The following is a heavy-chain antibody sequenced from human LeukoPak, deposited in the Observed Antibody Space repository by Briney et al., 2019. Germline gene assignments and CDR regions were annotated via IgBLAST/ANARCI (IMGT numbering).Heavy chain of an antibody. CDR1: GYSFTSYW. CDR3: ARPTPYSTSSGYYFDY. CDR2: IYPGDSDT. Sequence: GESLKISCKGSGYSFTSYWIGWVRQMPGKGLEWMGIIYPGDSDTRYSPSFQGQVTISADKSISTAYLQWSSLKPSDTALYYCARPTPYSTSSGYYFDYWAQGTLVTVSS. J-gene: IGHJ4*02. D-gene: IGHD6-6*01. V-gene: IGHV5-51*01.